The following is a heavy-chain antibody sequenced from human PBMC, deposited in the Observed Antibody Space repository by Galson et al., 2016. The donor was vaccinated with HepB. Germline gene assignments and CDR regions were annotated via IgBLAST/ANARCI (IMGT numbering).Heavy chain of an antibody. V-gene: IGHV4-39*01. D-gene: IGHD5-12*01. J-gene: IGHJ6*04. Sequence: SETLSLTCSVSDDSISSRSYYWDWIRQPPGKGLEWVGTVYLSGATYYNPSLKSRVSGSVATSNTQFALKLRSVTAAVTAMYFCARTSGYGGYYYGMEVWGYGTTVMVSS. CDR3: ARTSGYGGYYYGMEV. CDR2: VYLSGAT. CDR1: DDSISSRSYY.